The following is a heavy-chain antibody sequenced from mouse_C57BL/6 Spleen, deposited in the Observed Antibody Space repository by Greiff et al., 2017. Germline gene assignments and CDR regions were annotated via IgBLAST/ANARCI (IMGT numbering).Heavy chain of an antibody. CDR3: ARATYYAMDY. CDR1: GYTFTSYD. V-gene: IGHV1-85*01. CDR2: IYPRDGSN. D-gene: IGHD1-2*01. J-gene: IGHJ4*01. Sequence: QVHVKQSGPELVKPGASVKLSCKASGYTFTSYDINWVKQRPGQGLEWIGWIYPRDGSNKYNEKFKGKATLTVDTSSSTAYMELHSLTSEDSAVYFCARATYYAMDYWGQGTSVTVSS.